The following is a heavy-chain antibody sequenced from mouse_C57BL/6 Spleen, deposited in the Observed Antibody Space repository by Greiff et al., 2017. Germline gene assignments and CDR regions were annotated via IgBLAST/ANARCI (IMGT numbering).Heavy chain of an antibody. J-gene: IGHJ2*01. CDR2: ISSGGSYT. V-gene: IGHV5-6*01. CDR3: AREDGNY. CDR1: GFTFSSYG. D-gene: IGHD2-1*01. Sequence: EVQLVESGGDLVKPGGSLKLSCAASGFTFSSYGMSWVRQTPDKRLEWVATISSGGSYTYYPDSVKGRFTISRDNAKNTLYLQKSSLKSEDTAMYYCAREDGNYWGQGTTLTVSS.